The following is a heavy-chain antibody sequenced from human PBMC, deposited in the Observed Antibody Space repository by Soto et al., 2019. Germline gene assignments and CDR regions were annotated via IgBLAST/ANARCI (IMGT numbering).Heavy chain of an antibody. V-gene: IGHV1-3*01. CDR3: ARDGAVAGNINFDY. D-gene: IGHD6-19*01. Sequence: QVQLEQSGAEVKKPGASVKVSCKASGYTFTNYAIHWVRQAPGQRLEWMGWINAGNGNTKYPPKFQDRVTITRDTSARIAYMELSSLRSEDTAVYYCARDGAVAGNINFDYWGHGTLVTVSS. J-gene: IGHJ4*01. CDR1: GYTFTNYA. CDR2: INAGNGNT.